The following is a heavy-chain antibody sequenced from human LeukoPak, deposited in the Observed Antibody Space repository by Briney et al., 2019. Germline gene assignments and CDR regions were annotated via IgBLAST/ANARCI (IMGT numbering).Heavy chain of an antibody. V-gene: IGHV4-39*01. Sequence: SETLSLTCTVSGGSISSSSYYWGWIRQPPGKGLEWIGSIYYSGSTYYNPSLKSRVTISVDTSKNQFSLKLSSVTAADTAVYYCARLQKPRYCSSTSCYTAKFDYWGQGTLVTVSS. J-gene: IGHJ4*02. D-gene: IGHD2-2*02. CDR2: IYYSGST. CDR1: GGSISSSSYY. CDR3: ARLQKPRYCSSTSCYTAKFDY.